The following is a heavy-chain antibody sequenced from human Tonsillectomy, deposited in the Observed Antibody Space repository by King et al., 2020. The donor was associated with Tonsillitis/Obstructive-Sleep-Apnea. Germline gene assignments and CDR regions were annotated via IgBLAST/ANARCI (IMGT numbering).Heavy chain of an antibody. V-gene: IGHV3-49*05. D-gene: IGHD3-3*01. CDR2: IRSKAYGGTT. CDR3: TRQLRFLEWNHYYYYMDV. CDR1: GFTFGDYA. J-gene: IGHJ6*03. Sequence: VQLVESGGGLVKPGRSLRLSCTASGFTFGDYAMSWLRQAPGKGLEWVGFIRSKAYGGTTEYAASVKGRFTISRDDSKSIAYLQMNSLKTEDTAVYYCTRQLRFLEWNHYYYYMDVWGKGTTVTVSS.